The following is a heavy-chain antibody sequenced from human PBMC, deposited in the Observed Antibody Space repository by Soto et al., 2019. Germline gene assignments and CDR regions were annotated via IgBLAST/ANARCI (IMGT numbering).Heavy chain of an antibody. CDR2: INSDGSST. CDR3: ASGAERITNPSLWSTINNFDH. CDR1: GFLFSVYW. Sequence: GGSLRLSCAASGFLFSVYWIHLVRQSPGKGLVWVSRINSDGSSTSYADSVKGRFTISRDNANDTLYLQMNSLRAEDTAVYYCASGAERITNPSLWSTINNFDHWGQGRLVTVSS. V-gene: IGHV3-74*01. J-gene: IGHJ4*02. D-gene: IGHD2-21*01.